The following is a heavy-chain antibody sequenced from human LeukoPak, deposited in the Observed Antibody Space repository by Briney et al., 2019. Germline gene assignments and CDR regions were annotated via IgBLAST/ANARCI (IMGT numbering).Heavy chain of an antibody. CDR2: FWSDGNNK. J-gene: IGHJ4*02. Sequence: GSLILPCAASGFTFSSYAMQWVRQAPGQGLGWVAIFWSDGNNKYYADSVEGRFTISRDTSKNTLFLQMNSLRAEDTAVYYCARGQPGVAAAGNLDYWGQGTLVTVSS. CDR3: ARGQPGVAAAGNLDY. V-gene: IGHV3-33*01. CDR1: GFTFSSYA. D-gene: IGHD6-13*01.